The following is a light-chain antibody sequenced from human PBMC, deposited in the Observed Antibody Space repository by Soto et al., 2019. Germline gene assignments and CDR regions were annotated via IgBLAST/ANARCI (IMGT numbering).Light chain of an antibody. J-gene: IGLJ2*01. V-gene: IGLV1-44*01. CDR2: SNN. CDR1: RSNIGSNT. Sequence: QSVLTQPPSASGTPGQRVTISCSGSRSNIGSNTVNWHQQLPGTAPNVLIYSNNQRPSGVPDRFSGSKSGTSASLAISGLQSEDEADYYCAAWDDSLNAVVFGGGTKVTVL. CDR3: AAWDDSLNAVV.